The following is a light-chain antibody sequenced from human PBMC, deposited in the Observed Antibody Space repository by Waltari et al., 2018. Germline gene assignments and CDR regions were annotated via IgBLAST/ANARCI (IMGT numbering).Light chain of an antibody. CDR2: EVI. CDR1: SSDVGFYNL. CDR3: CSYAGRNIWV. V-gene: IGLV2-23*02. Sequence: QSALTQPASVSGSPGQSITISCTGTSSDVGFYNLVSWYQQHPDDAPKLMVYEVIARPSGVSKRVSGSKSGHTASLTISGLQAEDEADYYFCSYAGRNIWVFGGGTKLTVV. J-gene: IGLJ3*02.